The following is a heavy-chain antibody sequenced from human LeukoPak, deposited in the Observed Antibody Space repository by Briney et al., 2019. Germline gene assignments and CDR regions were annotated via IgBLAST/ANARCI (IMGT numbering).Heavy chain of an antibody. Sequence: GGSLRLSCAASGFTVSSNYMSWVRQAPGKGLEWVSVIYSGGSTYYADSVKGRFTISRDNSKNTLYLQMNSLRAEDTAVYYCAKFLFLEHCSSTTCYGPFDIWGQGTKVTVSS. CDR1: GFTVSSNY. J-gene: IGHJ3*02. CDR3: AKFLFLEHCSSTTCYGPFDI. CDR2: IYSGGST. V-gene: IGHV3-53*01. D-gene: IGHD2-2*01.